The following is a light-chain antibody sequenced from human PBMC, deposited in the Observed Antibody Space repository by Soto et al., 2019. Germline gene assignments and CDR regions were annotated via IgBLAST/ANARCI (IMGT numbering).Light chain of an antibody. CDR2: EVD. V-gene: IGLV2-8*01. CDR1: SGDVGSYKY. J-gene: IGLJ2*01. CDR3: TSYATGDTFP. Sequence: QSALTQPASVSGSPGQSISVSCTGSSGDVGSYKYVSWYQQHPGKAPKLIIYEVDKRPSGVPDRFSGSKSGNTASLTVSGLQAEDEADYYCTSYATGDTFPFGGGTKLTVL.